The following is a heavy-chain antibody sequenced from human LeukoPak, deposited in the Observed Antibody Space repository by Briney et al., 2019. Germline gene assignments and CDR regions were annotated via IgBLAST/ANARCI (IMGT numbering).Heavy chain of an antibody. J-gene: IGHJ4*02. CDR2: ISGSGGTT. D-gene: IGHD2-15*01. CDR1: GFTFSTYA. Sequence: PGGSLRLSCAASGFTFSTYAMTWVRQAPGKGLEWVSVISGSGGTTYYADSVKGRFTLSRDNSKNTVFQQMNSLRAEDTAVYYCAKSIGGVVVVAADYWGQGTLVTVSS. CDR3: AKSIGGVVVVAADY. V-gene: IGHV3-23*01.